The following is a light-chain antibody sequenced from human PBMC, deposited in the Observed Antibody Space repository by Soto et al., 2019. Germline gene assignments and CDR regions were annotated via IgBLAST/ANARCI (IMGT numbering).Light chain of an antibody. CDR1: QGISSY. CDR2: AAS. J-gene: IGKJ3*01. V-gene: IGKV1-9*01. Sequence: DIQMTQSPSAMSASVGDRVTITCRASQGISSYLAWYQQKPGKAPKLLIYAASSLQSGVPSRFSGSGSGTDFTLTISSLQPEDFAVYFCQQYGYSPPFTFGPGTKVDIK. CDR3: QQYGYSPPFT.